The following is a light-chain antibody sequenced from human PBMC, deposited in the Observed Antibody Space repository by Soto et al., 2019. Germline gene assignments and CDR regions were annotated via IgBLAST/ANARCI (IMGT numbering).Light chain of an antibody. V-gene: IGLV2-8*01. J-gene: IGLJ1*01. Sequence: QSVLTQPPSASGSPGQSVTISCTGTSSDVGAYNYLSWYRQHPGKAPKLMIYEVSKRPSGVPDRFSGSKSGNTASLTVSGLQAEDEADYYCSSYAGSNNYVFGTGTKLTVL. CDR2: EVS. CDR3: SSYAGSNNYV. CDR1: SSDVGAYNY.